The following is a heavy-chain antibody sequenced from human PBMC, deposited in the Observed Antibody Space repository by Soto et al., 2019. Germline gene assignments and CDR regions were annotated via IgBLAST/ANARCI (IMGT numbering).Heavy chain of an antibody. D-gene: IGHD6-13*01. CDR2: IYPGDSDT. CDR3: ARQYSTSCSWYYGMDV. CDR1: GYSFTSYW. V-gene: IGHV5-51*01. Sequence: GESLKVSCKGSGYSFTSYWIGWVRQMPGKGLEWMGIIYPGDSDTRYSPSFQGQATISADKSISTAYLQWSSLKASDHAMYYCARQYSTSCSWYYGMDVWGQGTTETVSS. J-gene: IGHJ6*01.